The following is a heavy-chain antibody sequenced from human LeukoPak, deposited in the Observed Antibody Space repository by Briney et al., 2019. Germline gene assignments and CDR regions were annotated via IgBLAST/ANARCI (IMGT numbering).Heavy chain of an antibody. V-gene: IGHV3-30*18. CDR3: AKDPSKQQLVRGWFDP. J-gene: IGHJ5*02. Sequence: PGRSLRLSCAASGFTFSSYGMHWVRQAPGKGLEWVAVISYDGSNKYYADSVKGRFTFSRDNSKNTLYLQMNSLRAEDTAVYYCAKDPSKQQLVRGWFDPWGQGTLVTVSS. CDR2: ISYDGSNK. D-gene: IGHD6-13*01. CDR1: GFTFSSYG.